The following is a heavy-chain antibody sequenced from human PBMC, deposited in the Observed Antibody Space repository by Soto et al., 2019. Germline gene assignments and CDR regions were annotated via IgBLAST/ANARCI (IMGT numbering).Heavy chain of an antibody. J-gene: IGHJ4*02. V-gene: IGHV3-48*01. CDR2: INSGSTAI. CDR1: GFSFSGYS. Sequence: GGSLRLSCVASGFSFSGYSMNWVRQAPGKGLQWVSFINSGSTAIYYADSVKGRFTISRDNSKDTLYLQMNSLRAEDTAVYYCAKDFTHPFDYWGQGTLVTVSS. CDR3: AKDFTHPFDY.